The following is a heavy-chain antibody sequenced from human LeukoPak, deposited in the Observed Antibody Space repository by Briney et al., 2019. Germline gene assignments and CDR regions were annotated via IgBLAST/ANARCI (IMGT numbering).Heavy chain of an antibody. J-gene: IGHJ4*02. CDR1: GGSISSGGYS. Sequence: SQTLSLTCAVSGGSISSGGYSWSWIRQPPGKGLEWIGYIYHSGSTYYNPSLKSRVTISVDRSKNQFSLKLSSVTAADTAVYYCARASDYSRGYYFDYWGQGTLVTVSS. D-gene: IGHD4-11*01. V-gene: IGHV4-30-2*01. CDR3: ARASDYSRGYYFDY. CDR2: IYHSGST.